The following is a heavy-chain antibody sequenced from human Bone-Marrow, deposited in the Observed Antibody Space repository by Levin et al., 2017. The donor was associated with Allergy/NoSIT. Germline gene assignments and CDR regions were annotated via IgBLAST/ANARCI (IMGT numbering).Heavy chain of an antibody. J-gene: IGHJ6*03. Sequence: GASVKVSCRASGYTFSGSYLNWVRQAPGQGLEWMGWINPRTGDTNSAEKFQGRVTLTRDTSISTAYMELSGLKSDDTAVYYCAKVTSSAYFSQILFYYMDVWGKGTTVTVSS. V-gene: IGHV1-2*02. CDR2: INPRTGDT. CDR1: GYTFSGSY. D-gene: IGHD2/OR15-2a*01. CDR3: AKVTSSAYFSQILFYYMDV.